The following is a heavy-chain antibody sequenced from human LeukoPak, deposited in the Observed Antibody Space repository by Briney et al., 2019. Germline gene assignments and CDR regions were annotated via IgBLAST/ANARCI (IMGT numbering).Heavy chain of an antibody. D-gene: IGHD6-13*01. CDR2: IYPGQSDI. V-gene: IGHV5-51*01. J-gene: IGHJ4*02. CDR3: ASSSWYGGGFDY. CDR1: GYSFTNYW. Sequence: GESLKISCKGSGYSFTNYWIGWVRQMPGKGLEWMGIIYPGQSDIRYSPSFQGQVTISADRSISTAYLQWGSLKASDTAMYYCASSSWYGGGFDYWGQGTLVTVSS.